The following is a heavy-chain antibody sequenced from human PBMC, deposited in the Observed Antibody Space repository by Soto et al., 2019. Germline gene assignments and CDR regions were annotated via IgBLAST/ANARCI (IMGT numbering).Heavy chain of an antibody. CDR3: ARGSGYYYWDDY. V-gene: IGHV1-69*02. Sequence: SVKVSCKASGDTFSFYTINWVRQAPGLGLEWVGRINPILSMSNYAQKFQGRVTMTADKSTNTAYMELKSLRSEDTAMYYCARGSGYYYWDDYWGQGTLVTVSS. CDR1: GDTFSFYT. D-gene: IGHD3-22*01. CDR2: INPILSMS. J-gene: IGHJ4*02.